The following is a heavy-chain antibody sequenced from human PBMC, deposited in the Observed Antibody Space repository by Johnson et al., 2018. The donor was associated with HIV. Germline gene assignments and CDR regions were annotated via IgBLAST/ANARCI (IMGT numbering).Heavy chain of an antibody. D-gene: IGHD1-26*01. V-gene: IGHV3-66*02. CDR3: AKDQLVGATYAAFDI. J-gene: IGHJ3*02. CDR1: GFTVSSNY. Sequence: EVQLVESGGGLVQPGGSLRLSCAASGFTVSSNYMSWVRQAPGKGLEWVSVIYSGGSTYYADSVKGRFTISRDNSKNTLYLQLNSLRPEDTAVYYCAKDQLVGATYAAFDIWGQGTMVTVSS. CDR2: IYSGGST.